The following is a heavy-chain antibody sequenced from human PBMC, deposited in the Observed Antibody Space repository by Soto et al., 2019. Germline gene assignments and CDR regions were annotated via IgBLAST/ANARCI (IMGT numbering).Heavy chain of an antibody. Sequence: SSVKVSCKAAGYTFTTYVISLVLLAPAQGLEWMGWMSAYNGNTNYAQKLQGRVTMSTDTSMSTAYMELRSLRSDDTAVYLCARVGGYCSSISCYVGAFDIWGQGTMVIV. CDR1: GYTFTTYV. V-gene: IGHV1-18*01. D-gene: IGHD2-2*01. CDR3: ARVGGYCSSISCYVGAFDI. J-gene: IGHJ3*02. CDR2: MSAYNGNT.